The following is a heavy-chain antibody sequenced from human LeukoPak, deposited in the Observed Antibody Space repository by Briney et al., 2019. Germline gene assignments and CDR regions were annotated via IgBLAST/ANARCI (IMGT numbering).Heavy chain of an antibody. CDR2: IKQDGSEK. D-gene: IGHD3-10*01. Sequence: SGGSLRLSCAASGVTFSSYWMSWVRQAPGKGLEWVANIKQDGSEKYYVDSVKGRFTISRDNAKNSLYLQMNSLRAEDTAVYYCASALLLWFGESRGAFDIWGQGTMVTVSS. CDR3: ASALLLWFGESRGAFDI. J-gene: IGHJ3*02. V-gene: IGHV3-7*01. CDR1: GVTFSSYW.